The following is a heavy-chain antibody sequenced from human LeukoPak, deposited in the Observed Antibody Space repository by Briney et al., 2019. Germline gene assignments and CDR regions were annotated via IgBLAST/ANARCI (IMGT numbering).Heavy chain of an antibody. J-gene: IGHJ4*02. CDR2: IIPIFGTA. D-gene: IGHD3-22*01. V-gene: IGHV1-69*01. CDR3: ARGSMAYYYDSSGIDY. Sequence: GSSVKVSCKASGGTFSSYAISWVRQAPGQGLEWMGGIIPIFGTANYAQKFQGRVTITADESTSTAYMELSSLRSEDTAVYYCARGSMAYYYDSSGIDYWGQGTLVTVSS. CDR1: GGTFSSYA.